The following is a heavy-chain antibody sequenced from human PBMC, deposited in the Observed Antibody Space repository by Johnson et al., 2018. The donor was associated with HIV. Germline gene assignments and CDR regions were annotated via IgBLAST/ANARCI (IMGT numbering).Heavy chain of an antibody. CDR2: MNSDGSST. D-gene: IGHD2-15*01. CDR3: ARKVVVVAAAAGDAFDI. V-gene: IGHV3-74*01. Sequence: VQLVESGGGLVQPGGSLRLSCAASGFTFSSYWMPWVRQAPGKGLVWVSRMNSDGSSTSYADSVRGRFTNSRDNAKNTLYLQMNSLRAEDTAVYYCARKVVVVAAAAGDAFDIWGQGTMVTVSS. J-gene: IGHJ3*02. CDR1: GFTFSSYW.